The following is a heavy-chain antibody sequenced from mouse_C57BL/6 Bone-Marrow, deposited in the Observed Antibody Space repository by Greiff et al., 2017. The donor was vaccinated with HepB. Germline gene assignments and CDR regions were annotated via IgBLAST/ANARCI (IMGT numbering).Heavy chain of an antibody. V-gene: IGHV3-6*01. D-gene: IGHD1-1*01. Sequence: EVQLQESGPGLVKPSQSLSLTCSVPGYSITSGYYWNWIRQFPGNKLEWMGYISYDGSNNYNPSFKNRISITRDTSKNLFFLKLNSVTTEDTATYHCATPPYYYGSSYLYWYFDVWGTGTTVTVSS. CDR2: ISYDGSN. CDR3: ATPPYYYGSSYLYWYFDV. CDR1: GYSITSGYY. J-gene: IGHJ1*03.